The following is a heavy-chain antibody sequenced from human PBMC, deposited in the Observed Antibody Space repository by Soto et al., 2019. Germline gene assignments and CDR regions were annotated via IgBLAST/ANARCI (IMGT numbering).Heavy chain of an antibody. CDR1: GFTFSSYA. Sequence: GGSLRLSCAASGFTFSSYAMSWVRQAPGKGLEWVSAISGSGGSTYYADSVKGRFTISRDNSKNTLYLQMNSLRAEDTAVYYCANDILEGTHYYYYKDVWGKGTTVTVSS. CDR3: ANDILEGTHYYYYKDV. V-gene: IGHV3-23*01. CDR2: ISGSGGST. J-gene: IGHJ6*03. D-gene: IGHD3-3*02.